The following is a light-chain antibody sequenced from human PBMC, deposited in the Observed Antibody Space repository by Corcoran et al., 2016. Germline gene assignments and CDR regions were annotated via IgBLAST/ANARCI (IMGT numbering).Light chain of an antibody. J-gene: IGKJ4*02. CDR3: QQYQRWPFT. V-gene: IGKV1-13*02. CDR2: YAN. CDR1: QSVNSY. Sequence: IQLTQPASASASVGDTIKISCRASQSVNSYSNWYQQKPGQAPKLLIYYANSLASGVPSRFSGSESGTDFTLTIRSLQAQDFAVYYWQQYQRWPFTFGAGTKLEIK.